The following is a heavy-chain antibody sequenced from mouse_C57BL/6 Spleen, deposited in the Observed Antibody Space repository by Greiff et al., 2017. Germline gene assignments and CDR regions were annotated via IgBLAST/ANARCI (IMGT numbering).Heavy chain of an antibody. D-gene: IGHD1-1*01. CDR2: ISSGGDYI. J-gene: IGHJ3*01. CDR3: TRARYGSSYGGFAY. CDR1: GFTFSSYA. Sequence: EVKLMESGEGLVKPGGSLKLSCAASGFTFSSYAMSWVRQTPEKRLEWVAYISSGGDYIYYADTVKGRFTISRDNARNTLYLQMSSLKSEDTAMYYCTRARYGSSYGGFAYWGQGTLVTVSA. V-gene: IGHV5-9-1*02.